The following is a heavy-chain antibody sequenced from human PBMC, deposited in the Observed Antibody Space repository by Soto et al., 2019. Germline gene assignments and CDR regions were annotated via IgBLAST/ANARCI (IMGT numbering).Heavy chain of an antibody. CDR3: ARDKIAAAGKIWVSYYGMDV. D-gene: IGHD6-13*01. J-gene: IGHJ6*02. Sequence: SVKVSCKASGGTFSSYAISWVRQAPGQGLEWMGGIIPIFGTANYAQKFQGRVTITADESTSTAYMELSSLRSEDTAVYYCARDKIAAAGKIWVSYYGMDVWGQGTTVTVYS. CDR2: IIPIFGTA. V-gene: IGHV1-69*13. CDR1: GGTFSSYA.